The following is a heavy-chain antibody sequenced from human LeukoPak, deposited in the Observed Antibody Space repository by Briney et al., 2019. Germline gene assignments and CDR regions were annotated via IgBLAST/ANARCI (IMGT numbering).Heavy chain of an antibody. V-gene: IGHV3-23*01. CDR3: AKDPVASAGTGWFDP. CDR1: RFTFSSYA. Sequence: GGSLRLSCAASRFTFSSYAMSWVRQAPGKGLEWVSGISDSGGTTYYADSVKGRFTISRDNSKNTLYMQMSTLRAEDTAVYYCAKDPVASAGTGWFDPWGQGTLVTVSS. D-gene: IGHD6-13*01. CDR2: ISDSGGTT. J-gene: IGHJ5*02.